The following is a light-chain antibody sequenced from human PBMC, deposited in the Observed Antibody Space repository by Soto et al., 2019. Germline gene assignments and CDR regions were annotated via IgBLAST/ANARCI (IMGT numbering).Light chain of an antibody. CDR1: QTVSSY. CDR3: QQYGTSPIT. J-gene: IGKJ5*01. V-gene: IGKV3-20*01. CDR2: GAS. Sequence: EKVLTQSPGTLSLSLGERATLSCRASQTVSSYLTWYQQRPGQAPRLLISGASRRATGIPDRFSGSGSGTDFTLTISRLEPEDFALYYCQQYGTSPITFGQGTRLEIK.